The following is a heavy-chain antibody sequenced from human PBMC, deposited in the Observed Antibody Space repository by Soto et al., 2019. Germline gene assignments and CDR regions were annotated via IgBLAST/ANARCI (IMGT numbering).Heavy chain of an antibody. V-gene: IGHV3-7*05. Sequence: EVQLVESGGGLVQPGGSLRLSCEASGFTFSNWWMSWVHQAPGKGLEWVANIKKDGSERNYVESVKGRFTISRDNAKNSLYLQLNSLRAEDTAMYYCARAGSENDYWGQGTLVTVSS. D-gene: IGHD3-10*01. CDR1: GFTFSNWW. CDR3: ARAGSENDY. CDR2: IKKDGSER. J-gene: IGHJ4*02.